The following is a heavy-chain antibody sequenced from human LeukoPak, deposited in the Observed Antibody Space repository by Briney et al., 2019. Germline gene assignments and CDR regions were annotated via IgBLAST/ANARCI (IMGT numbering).Heavy chain of an antibody. Sequence: PGGSLRLSCAASGFTFSSAWMTWVRQGPGKGLEWVANIKPDGSLIYYVDSVKGRFTISRDNAKNSLYLQMNSLRAEDTAVYYCAKWELYSGFYYIDYWGQGTLATVSS. CDR3: AKWELYSGFYYIDY. CDR1: GFTFSSAW. J-gene: IGHJ4*02. V-gene: IGHV3-7*01. D-gene: IGHD1-26*01. CDR2: IKPDGSLI.